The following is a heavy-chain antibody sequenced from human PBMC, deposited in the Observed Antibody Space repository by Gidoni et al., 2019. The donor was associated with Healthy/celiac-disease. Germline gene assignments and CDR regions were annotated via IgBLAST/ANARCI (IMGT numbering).Heavy chain of an antibody. D-gene: IGHD6-25*01. J-gene: IGHJ6*03. Sequence: QLQLQESGPGLVKPSETLSLTCTVSGGSISSSSYYWGWIRQPPGKGLEWIGSIYYSGSTYYNPSLKSRVTISVDTSKNQFSLKLSSVTAADTAVYYCAASRAGSYYMDVWGKGTTVTVSS. CDR2: IYYSGST. CDR1: GGSISSSSYY. V-gene: IGHV4-39*01. CDR3: AASRAGSYYMDV.